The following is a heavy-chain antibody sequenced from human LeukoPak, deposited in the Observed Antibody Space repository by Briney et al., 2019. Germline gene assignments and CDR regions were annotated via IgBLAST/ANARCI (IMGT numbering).Heavy chain of an antibody. Sequence: PSETLSLTCTVSGGSISSYYWSWIRQPPGKGLEWIGYNYYSGSTNYNPSLKSRVTISVDTSKNQFSLKLSSVTAADTAVYYCARETYYYGSGSPELPYYYYYYMDVWGKGTTVTVSS. J-gene: IGHJ6*03. D-gene: IGHD3-10*01. CDR3: ARETYYYGSGSPELPYYYYYYMDV. CDR2: NYYSGST. V-gene: IGHV4-59*01. CDR1: GGSISSYY.